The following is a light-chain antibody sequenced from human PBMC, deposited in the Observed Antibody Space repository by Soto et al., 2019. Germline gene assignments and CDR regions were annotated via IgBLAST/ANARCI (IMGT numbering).Light chain of an antibody. J-gene: IGLJ2*01. CDR1: SGDVGTYNF. Sequence: QSVLTQPPSASGSPGQSVTISCTGTSGDVGTYNFVSWYRQLPGKAPKLIIYEVSKRPSGVPDRFSGSKSGNTASLTVSGLQVEDEADYYCSSFEDSNNLLFGGGTKLTVL. V-gene: IGLV2-8*01. CDR3: SSFEDSNNLL. CDR2: EVS.